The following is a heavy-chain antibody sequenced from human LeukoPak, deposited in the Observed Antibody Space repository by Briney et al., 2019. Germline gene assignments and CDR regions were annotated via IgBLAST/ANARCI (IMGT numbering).Heavy chain of an antibody. CDR3: ARGGNVGLSY. Sequence: SETLSLTCAVYGGSFSGYYWSWIRRPPGKGLEWIGEINHSGSTNYNPSLKSRVTISVDTSKNQFSLKLSSVTAADTAVYYCARGGNVGLSYWGQGTLVTVSS. CDR1: GGSFSGYY. D-gene: IGHD1-26*01. V-gene: IGHV4-34*01. J-gene: IGHJ4*02. CDR2: INHSGST.